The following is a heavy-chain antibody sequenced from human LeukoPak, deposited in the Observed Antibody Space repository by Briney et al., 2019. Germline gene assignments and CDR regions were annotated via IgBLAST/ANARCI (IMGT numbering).Heavy chain of an antibody. CDR2: INPSGGST. CDR1: GYTFTSYY. D-gene: IGHD3-3*01. J-gene: IGHJ4*02. Sequence: ASVKVSCKASGYTFTSYYMHWVRQAPGQGLEWMGIINPSGGSTSYAQKFQGRVTMTRDTSTSTVYMVLSSLRSEDTAVYYCARDPDDFWSGYYQYYFDYWGQGTLVTVSS. CDR3: ARDPDDFWSGYYQYYFDY. V-gene: IGHV1-46*01.